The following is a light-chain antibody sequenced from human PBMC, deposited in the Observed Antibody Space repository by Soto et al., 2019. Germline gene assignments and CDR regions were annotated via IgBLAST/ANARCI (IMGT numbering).Light chain of an antibody. V-gene: IGKV1-5*03. Sequence: GDRVNITCRASQSISSWLAWYQQKPGKAPKLLIYKASSLESGVPSRFSGSGSGTEFTLTISSLQPDDFATYYCQQYNSYSWTFGQGTKVDI. CDR2: KAS. CDR3: QQYNSYSWT. J-gene: IGKJ1*01. CDR1: QSISSW.